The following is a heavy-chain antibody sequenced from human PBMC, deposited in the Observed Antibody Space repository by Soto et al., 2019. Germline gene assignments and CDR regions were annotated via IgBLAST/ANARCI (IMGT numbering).Heavy chain of an antibody. CDR2: INAGNGNT. Sequence: ASVKVSCKASGYTFTSSAMHWVRQAPGQRLEWMGWINAGNGNTKYSQKFQGRVTITRDTSASTAYMELSSLRSEDTAVYYCARTSPSLLVPNYWGQGTLVTVSS. D-gene: IGHD2-8*01. J-gene: IGHJ4*02. V-gene: IGHV1-3*01. CDR3: ARTSPSLLVPNY. CDR1: GYTFTSSA.